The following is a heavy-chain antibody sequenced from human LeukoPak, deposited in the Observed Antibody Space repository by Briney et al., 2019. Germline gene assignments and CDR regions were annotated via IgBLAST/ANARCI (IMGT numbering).Heavy chain of an antibody. J-gene: IGHJ5*02. Sequence: GGSLRLSCAASGFTVSSNYMSWVRQAPGKGLEWVSAISGSGGSTYYADSVKGRFTISRDNSKNTLYLQMNSLRAEDTAVYYCAKRRSANWFDPWGQGTLVTVSS. CDR3: AKRRSANWFDP. V-gene: IGHV3-23*01. CDR2: ISGSGGST. D-gene: IGHD5-24*01. CDR1: GFTVSSNY.